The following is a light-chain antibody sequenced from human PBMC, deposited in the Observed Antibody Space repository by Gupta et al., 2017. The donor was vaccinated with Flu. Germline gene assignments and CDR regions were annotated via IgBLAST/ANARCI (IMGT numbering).Light chain of an antibody. CDR2: EAS. CDR3: QQFGCIPFT. V-gene: IGKV3-20*01. J-gene: IGKJ3*01. CDR1: RDVSSNF. Sequence: EIELTQSPGPLSLSPGESATLSCRASRDVSSNFLAWYQQKPGQAPRLLMSEASYRATGTPDRFSGSGSGTEFTLTINSLEAGDVAVYFCQQFGCIPFTFGHGTKVDIK.